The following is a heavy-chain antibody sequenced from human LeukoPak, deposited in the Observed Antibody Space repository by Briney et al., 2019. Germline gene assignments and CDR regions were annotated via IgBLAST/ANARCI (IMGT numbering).Heavy chain of an antibody. Sequence: ATVKVCCKASGYTFTSYYMHWVRQAPGQGLEWMGIINPSGGNTSYAQKFQGRVTMTRDTSTSTVYMELSSLRSEDTAVYYCARGLGIGGANAVFDIGAKGKMVPVSS. V-gene: IGHV1-46*01. J-gene: IGHJ3*02. CDR1: GYTFTSYY. CDR3: ARGLGIGGANAVFDI. CDR2: INPSGGNT. D-gene: IGHD1-26*01.